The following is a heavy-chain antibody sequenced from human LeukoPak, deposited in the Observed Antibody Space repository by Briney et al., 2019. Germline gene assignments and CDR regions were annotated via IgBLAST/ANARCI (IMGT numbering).Heavy chain of an antibody. CDR3: ARAPRGGWLRGNFAY. J-gene: IGHJ4*02. D-gene: IGHD3-10*01. V-gene: IGHV3-74*01. CDR1: GFTFSSYW. Sequence: GGSLRLSCAASGFTFSSYWMHWVRQAPGKGLVWVSRINSDGSNTGYADSVKGRFTISRDNAKNTLYLQMNSLRAEDTAVYYCARAPRGGWLRGNFAYWGQGTLVTVSS. CDR2: INSDGSNT.